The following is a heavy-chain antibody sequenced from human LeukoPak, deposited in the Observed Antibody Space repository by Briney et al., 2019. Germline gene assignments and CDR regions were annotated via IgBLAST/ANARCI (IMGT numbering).Heavy chain of an antibody. D-gene: IGHD6-13*01. CDR3: AREPQQLVRGWFDP. Sequence: GASVKVSCKASGYTFTSYYMHWVRQAPGQGFEWMGIINPSGGSTSYAQKFQGRVTMTRDKSTSTAYMELSSLRSEDTAVYYCAREPQQLVRGWFDPWGQGTLVTVSS. J-gene: IGHJ5*02. CDR2: INPSGGST. CDR1: GYTFTSYY. V-gene: IGHV1-46*01.